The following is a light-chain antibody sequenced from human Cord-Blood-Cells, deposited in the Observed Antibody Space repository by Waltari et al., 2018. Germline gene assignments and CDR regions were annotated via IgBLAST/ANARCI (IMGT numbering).Light chain of an antibody. CDR2: CAY. CDR3: QQYYSTPSYT. CDR1: RSVLYSSNNKNY. Sequence: VMAQSPDSLAVSVGTGTRIHCMSSRSVLYSSNNKNYLDWYPQKPGQPPKRLIYCAYTRESGVPDRFSGSGSGTDYTLTISSLQAEDVAVYYCQQYYSTPSYTFGQGTKLEIK. V-gene: IGKV4-1*01. J-gene: IGKJ2*01.